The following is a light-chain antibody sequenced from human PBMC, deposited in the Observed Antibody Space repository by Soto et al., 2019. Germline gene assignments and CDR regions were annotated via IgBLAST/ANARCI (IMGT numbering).Light chain of an antibody. V-gene: IGKV3-15*01. CDR2: GAS. J-gene: IGKJ1*01. CDR1: QSVSSN. CDR3: QQYSSWPRT. Sequence: EIVMTQSPATLSVSPGERATLSCRASQSVSSNLAWYQQKPGQTPRLLIYGASTRATGIPARFSGSGSGTEFTLPIIILQSEDFAVYYCQQYSSWPRTFGQGTKVAIK.